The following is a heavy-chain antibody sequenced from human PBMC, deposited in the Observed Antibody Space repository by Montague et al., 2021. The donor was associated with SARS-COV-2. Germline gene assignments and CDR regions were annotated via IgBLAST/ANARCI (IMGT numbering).Heavy chain of an antibody. D-gene: IGHD1-20*01. CDR2: INHSGSP. CDR1: GGSLSGYY. V-gene: IGHV4-34*01. Sequence: SETLSLTCAVYGGSLSGYYWSWIRQPPGQGLEWNGEINHSGSPNYNPSLKSRVTISLDTSKNQFSLKLSSVTAADSAVYYCARGRRRYNWRDEPSCYYGMDVWGQGTTVTVSS. J-gene: IGHJ6*02. CDR3: ARGRRRYNWRDEPSCYYGMDV.